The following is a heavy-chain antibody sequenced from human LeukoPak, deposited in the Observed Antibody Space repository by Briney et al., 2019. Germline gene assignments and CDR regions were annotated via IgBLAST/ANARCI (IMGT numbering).Heavy chain of an antibody. CDR2: ISAYNGNT. CDR3: ARDWDPYYDSSGSFGY. V-gene: IGHV1-18*01. Sequence: ASVKVSCKASGYTFTSYGISWVRQAPGQGLEWMGWISAYNGNTNYAQKLQGRVTMTTDTSTSTAYMELRSLRSDDTAVYYCARDWDPYYDSSGSFGYWGQGTLVTVSS. CDR1: GYTFTSYG. J-gene: IGHJ4*02. D-gene: IGHD3-22*01.